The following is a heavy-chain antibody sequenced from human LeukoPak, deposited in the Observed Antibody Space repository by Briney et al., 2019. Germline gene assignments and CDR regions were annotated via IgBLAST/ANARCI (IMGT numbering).Heavy chain of an antibody. CDR1: VGTFRIYA. V-gene: IGHV1-69*05. Sequence: SVKVSCKASVGTFRIYAISWVRQAPGQGREGVGGIIPIFGTANYAQKFQGRVTITTDESTSTAYMELSSLRSEDTAVYYCARVVYYDSSGPKNWFDPWGQGPLVTVS. J-gene: IGHJ5*02. CDR2: IIPIFGTA. D-gene: IGHD3-22*01. CDR3: ARVVYYDSSGPKNWFDP.